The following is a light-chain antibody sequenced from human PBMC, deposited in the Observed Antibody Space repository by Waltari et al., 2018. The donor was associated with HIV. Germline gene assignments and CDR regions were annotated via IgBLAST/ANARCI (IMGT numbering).Light chain of an antibody. CDR1: SSDVGGYNY. Sequence: QSALTQPASVSGSPGQSITISCTGTSSDVGGYNYVSWYQHHPGKAPKLMISEVSNRPSGVSNRFSGSKSGNTASLTISGLQAEDEGDYYCSSYTSSNTVVFGGGTKLTVL. CDR2: EVS. CDR3: SSYTSSNTVV. V-gene: IGLV2-14*01. J-gene: IGLJ3*02.